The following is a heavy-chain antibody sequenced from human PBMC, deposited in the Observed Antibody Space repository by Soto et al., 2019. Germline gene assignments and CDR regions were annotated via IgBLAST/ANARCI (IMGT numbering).Heavy chain of an antibody. Sequence: QVQLVQSGAEVKKPGASVKISCKASGYSFTEFSMPWARQAPGQRLEWMGWINAANGNTEYSRKFYGRVTITTDTSASTGYMELISLTYEDTAVYYCARDYTSGWRDFQYWCQGTVVTVSS. V-gene: IGHV1-3*01. CDR3: ARDYTSGWRDFQY. CDR1: GYSFTEFS. D-gene: IGHD6-19*01. CDR2: INAANGNT. J-gene: IGHJ4*02.